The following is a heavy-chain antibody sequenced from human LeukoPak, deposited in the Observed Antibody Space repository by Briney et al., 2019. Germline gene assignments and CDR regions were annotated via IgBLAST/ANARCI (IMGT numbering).Heavy chain of an antibody. V-gene: IGHV3-23*01. CDR2: ISNSGGST. Sequence: GGSLRLSCAASGFTFSSYAMSWVRQAPGKGLELVSGISNSGGSTYYADSVKGRFTISRDISKDTLFLQMNSLRAEDTAVYYCAKCGYWNDALYYYGMDVWGQGTTVTVSS. D-gene: IGHD1-1*01. J-gene: IGHJ6*02. CDR1: GFTFSSYA. CDR3: AKCGYWNDALYYYGMDV.